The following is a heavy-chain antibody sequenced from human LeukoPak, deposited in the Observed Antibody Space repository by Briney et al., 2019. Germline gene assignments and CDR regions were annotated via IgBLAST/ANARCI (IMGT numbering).Heavy chain of an antibody. Sequence: GGSLRLSCAASGFTFSNAWMSWVRQAPGKGLEWVGRIKSKTDGGTTDYAAPVKGRFTISRDDSKNTLYLQMNSLRAEDTAVYYCARDRSYGSGSHFMDVWGQGTTVTVSS. V-gene: IGHV3-15*01. J-gene: IGHJ6*02. CDR1: GFTFSNAW. D-gene: IGHD3-10*01. CDR2: IKSKTDGGTT. CDR3: ARDRSYGSGSHFMDV.